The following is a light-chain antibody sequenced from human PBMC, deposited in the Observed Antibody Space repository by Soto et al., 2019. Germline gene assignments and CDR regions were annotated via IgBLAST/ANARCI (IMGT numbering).Light chain of an antibody. CDR3: QQYNNWLRT. CDR2: GAS. Sequence: EIVMTQSPAPLSVSPGERATLSCRARQGAGNSYLACYQPKPAQAPRLVTYGASTRATGIPARFSGSGSGTECTLSISRLQAEDLSVYYCQQYNNWLRTFGQGTKVEIK. CDR1: QGAGNSY. V-gene: IGKV3-15*01. J-gene: IGKJ1*01.